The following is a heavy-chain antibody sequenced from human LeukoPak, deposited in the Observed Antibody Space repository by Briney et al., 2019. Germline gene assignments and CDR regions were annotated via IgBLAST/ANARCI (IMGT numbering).Heavy chain of an antibody. CDR3: AKVRYYDILTGYFDY. CDR1: GFIFSSYA. CDR2: ISGSGGST. V-gene: IGHV3-23*01. D-gene: IGHD3-9*01. Sequence: GGSLRLSCAASGFIFSSYAMSWVRQAPGKGLEWVSAISGSGGSTYYADSVKGRFTISRDNSKNTLYLQMNSLRAEDTAVYYCAKVRYYDILTGYFDYWGQGTLVTVSS. J-gene: IGHJ4*02.